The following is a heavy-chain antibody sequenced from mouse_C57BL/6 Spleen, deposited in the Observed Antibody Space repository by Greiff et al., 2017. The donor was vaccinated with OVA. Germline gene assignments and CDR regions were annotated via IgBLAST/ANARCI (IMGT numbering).Heavy chain of an antibody. D-gene: IGHD4-1*01. V-gene: IGHV5-17*01. CDR3: ARRTGTKAY. CDR2: ISSGSSTI. J-gene: IGHJ3*01. CDR1: GFTFSDYG. Sequence: EVKLMESGGGLVKPGGSLKLSCAASGFTFSDYGMHWVRQAPEKGLEWVAYISSGSSTIYYADTVKGRFTISRDNAKNTLFLQLTSLRSEDTAMYYCARRTGTKAYWGQGTLVTVSA.